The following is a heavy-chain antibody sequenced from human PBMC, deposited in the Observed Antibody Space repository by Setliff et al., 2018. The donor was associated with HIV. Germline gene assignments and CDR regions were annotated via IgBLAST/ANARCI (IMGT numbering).Heavy chain of an antibody. CDR2: ISDSGGSP. D-gene: IGHD3-10*01. V-gene: IGHV3-23*01. J-gene: IGHJ4*02. Sequence: GGSLRLSCASSGFTFSSYAMSWVRQAPGKGLEWVSAISDSGGSPYYADSVKGRFTISRDNSKNTLYLQMNSLRAEDTAVYYCAQIWFGGAHFRWGQGTLVTVSS. CDR1: GFTFSSYA. CDR3: AQIWFGGAHFR.